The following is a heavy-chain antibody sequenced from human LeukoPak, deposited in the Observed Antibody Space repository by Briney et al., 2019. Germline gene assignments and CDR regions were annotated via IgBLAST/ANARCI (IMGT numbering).Heavy chain of an antibody. Sequence: PSETLSLTCTVSGGSIRSSYYYWGWILQPPGKGLEWIGSIYDSGSTNYNPSLKSRVTISVDTSKNQFSLKLSSVTAADTAVYYCAIEMATRSFDYWGQGTLVTVSS. CDR2: IYDSGST. CDR3: AIEMATRSFDY. V-gene: IGHV4-39*07. D-gene: IGHD5-24*01. CDR1: GGSIRSSYYY. J-gene: IGHJ4*02.